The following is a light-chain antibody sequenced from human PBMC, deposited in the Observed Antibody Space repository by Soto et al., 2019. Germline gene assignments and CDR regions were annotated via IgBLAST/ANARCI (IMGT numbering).Light chain of an antibody. Sequence: DIVMTQSPLSLPVTPGEPASISCRSSQSLLHSNGYNYLDWYLQKPGQSPQVLIYLGSNRASGVPDRFSGSGSGTFFTLKISRVEAEDVGVYYCMQALQTPSTFGQGTKLEIK. CDR1: QSLLHSNGYNY. V-gene: IGKV2-28*01. CDR2: LGS. CDR3: MQALQTPST. J-gene: IGKJ2*01.